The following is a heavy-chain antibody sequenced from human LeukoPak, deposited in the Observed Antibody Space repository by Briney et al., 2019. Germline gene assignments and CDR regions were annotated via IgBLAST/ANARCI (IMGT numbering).Heavy chain of an antibody. J-gene: IGHJ4*02. CDR1: GYSFNSYW. V-gene: IGHV5-51*01. D-gene: IGHD1-26*01. CDR3: ARRRDLYSGSYYPFDY. CDR2: IYPGDSDA. Sequence: ESLTISCKGSGYSFNSYWIGWVRQMPGKGLKWMGIIYPGDSDARYSPSFQGQVTISADKSISTAYLQWSSLKASDTAMYYCARRRDLYSGSYYPFDYWGQGTLVTVSS.